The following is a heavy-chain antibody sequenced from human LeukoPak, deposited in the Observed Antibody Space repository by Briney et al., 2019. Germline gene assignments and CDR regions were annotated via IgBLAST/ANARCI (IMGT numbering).Heavy chain of an antibody. CDR1: GFTFGSYA. CDR3: AKTTAGHSSGRDPGWPVDY. Sequence: GGSLRLSCAASGFTFGSYAMTWVRQAPGKGLGRVSHISGSGGSTYHADSVKGRFTISRDNSKNTVYLQMNSLRAEDTAVYYCAKTTAGHSSGRDPGWPVDYWGQGTLVTVSS. D-gene: IGHD6-19*01. V-gene: IGHV3-23*01. J-gene: IGHJ4*02. CDR2: ISGSGGST.